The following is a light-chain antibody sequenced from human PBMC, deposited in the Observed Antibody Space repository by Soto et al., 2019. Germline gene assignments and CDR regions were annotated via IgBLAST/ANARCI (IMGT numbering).Light chain of an antibody. CDR1: QGINNN. J-gene: IGKJ2*01. CDR2: AAS. V-gene: IGKV1-9*01. CDR3: QQLNSYPYT. Sequence: DIQLTQSPSLLSASVGDRVTITCRASQGINNNLSWLQQRPGKAPKLLIYAASTLQGEVPSRFSGSGSGTEFTLTISSLQPEDFATYYCQQLNSYPYTFGQGTKLEIK.